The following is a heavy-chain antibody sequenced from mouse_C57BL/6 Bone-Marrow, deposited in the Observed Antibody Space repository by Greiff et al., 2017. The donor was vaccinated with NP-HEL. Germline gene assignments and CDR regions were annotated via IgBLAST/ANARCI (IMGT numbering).Heavy chain of an antibody. CDR3: AREGGLRRRTYAMDY. Sequence: EVKLEESEGGLVQPGSSMKLSCTTSGFTFSDYYMACVRQVPEKGLDWVANINYDGSSTYYLDSLKSRFIISRDNAKNILYLQMSSLKSEDTATYYCAREGGLRRRTYAMDYWGQGTSVTVSS. V-gene: IGHV5-16*01. CDR1: GFTFSDYY. J-gene: IGHJ4*01. CDR2: INYDGSST. D-gene: IGHD2-4*01.